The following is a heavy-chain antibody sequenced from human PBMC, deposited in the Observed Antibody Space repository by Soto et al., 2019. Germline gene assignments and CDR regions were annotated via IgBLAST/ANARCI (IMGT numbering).Heavy chain of an antibody. Sequence: ASVKVSCKSSGYTFTIYAMHWVRQAPGQRLEWMGWINAGNGNTKYSQKFQGRVTITADESTSTAYMELSSLRSEDTAVYYCARGNYYDSTQFYYYYYYGMDVWGQGTTVTVSS. D-gene: IGHD3-22*01. V-gene: IGHV1-3*01. CDR2: INAGNGNT. CDR1: GYTFTIYA. J-gene: IGHJ6*02. CDR3: ARGNYYDSTQFYYYYYYGMDV.